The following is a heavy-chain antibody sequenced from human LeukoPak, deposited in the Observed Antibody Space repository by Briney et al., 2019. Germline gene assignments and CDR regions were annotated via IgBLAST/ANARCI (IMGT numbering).Heavy chain of an antibody. CDR1: GFTFDDYA. Sequence: GRSLRLSCAASGFTFDDYAMHWVRQAPGKGLEWVSGISWNSGSIGYVDSVKGRFTISRDNAKNSLYLQMNSLRAEDTAVYYCARELYGSGVYYYYYYGMDVWGQGTTVTVSS. D-gene: IGHD3-10*01. V-gene: IGHV3-9*01. J-gene: IGHJ6*02. CDR2: ISWNSGSI. CDR3: ARELYGSGVYYYYYYGMDV.